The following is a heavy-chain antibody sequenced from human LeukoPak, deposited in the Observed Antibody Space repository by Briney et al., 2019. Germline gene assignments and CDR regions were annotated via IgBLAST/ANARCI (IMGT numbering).Heavy chain of an antibody. CDR3: ARDPVPFIAVAGTLHY. J-gene: IGHJ4*02. V-gene: IGHV1-18*01. CDR2: ISAYNGNT. Sequence: ASVKVSCKASGYTFTSYGISWVRQAPGQGLEWMGWISAYNGNTNYAQKLQGRVTMTTDTSTSTAYMELRSLRSDDTAVYYCARDPVPFIAVAGTLHYWGQGTLVTVSS. CDR1: GYTFTSYG. D-gene: IGHD6-19*01.